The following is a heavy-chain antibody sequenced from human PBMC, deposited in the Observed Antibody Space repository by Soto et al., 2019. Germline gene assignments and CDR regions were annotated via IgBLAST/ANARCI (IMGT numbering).Heavy chain of an antibody. J-gene: IGHJ5*02. CDR2: IFYLGSS. V-gene: IGHV4-39*01. D-gene: IGHD3-3*02. Sequence: SETLSLTCTVSGDSIISSDFYWGWVRQPPGKGLEWIGSIFYLGSSYYNPSLKSRVTMSVDTSKNQFSLRLRSVTAADTALYFCARHSLALRKNNWFDPWGHGIMVTVSS. CDR3: ARHSLALRKNNWFDP. CDR1: GDSIISSDFY.